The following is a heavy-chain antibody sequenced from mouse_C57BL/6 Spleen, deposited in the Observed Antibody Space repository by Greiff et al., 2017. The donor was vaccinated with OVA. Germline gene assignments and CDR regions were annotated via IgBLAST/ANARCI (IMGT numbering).Heavy chain of an antibody. CDR3: ARRNDGYYPYAMDY. J-gene: IGHJ4*01. CDR1: GYSITSGYY. CDR2: ISYDGSN. V-gene: IGHV3-6*01. Sequence: ESGPGLVKPSQSLSLTCSVTGYSITSGYYWNWIRQFPGNKLEWMGYISYDGSNNYNPSLKNRISITRDTSKNQFFLKLNSVTTEDTATYYCARRNDGYYPYAMDYWGQGTSVTVSS. D-gene: IGHD2-3*01.